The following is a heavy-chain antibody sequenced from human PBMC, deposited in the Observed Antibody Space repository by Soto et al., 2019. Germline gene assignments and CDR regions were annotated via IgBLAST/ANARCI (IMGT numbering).Heavy chain of an antibody. CDR3: AKEEIVLMMYAKRDV. J-gene: IGHJ6*02. CDR1: GFTFSTYA. CDR2: ISGSAGST. Sequence: EVQLLESGGGLVQPGGSLRLSCAASGFTFSTYAMTWVRQAPGKGLEWVSTISGSAGSTDYADSVKGRFTISRDNSKNTLHLQMSSLRAEDTAVYYCAKEEIVLMMYAKRDVWGQGTTVTVSS. D-gene: IGHD2-8*01. V-gene: IGHV3-23*01.